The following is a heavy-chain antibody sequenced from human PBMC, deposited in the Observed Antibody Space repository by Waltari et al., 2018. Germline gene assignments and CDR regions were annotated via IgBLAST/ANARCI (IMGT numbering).Heavy chain of an antibody. V-gene: IGHV3-30-3*01. J-gene: IGHJ4*02. CDR3: ARRYCSGGSCPASFDY. CDR1: GFTFSSYA. CDR2: ISYDGSNK. D-gene: IGHD2-15*01. Sequence: QVQLVESGGGVVQPGRSLRLSCAASGFTFSSYAMHWVRQAPGKGLEWVAVISYDGSNKYYADAVKGRFPISRDNSKTTLYLQMNSLRAEDTAVYYCARRYCSGGSCPASFDYWGQGTLVTVSS.